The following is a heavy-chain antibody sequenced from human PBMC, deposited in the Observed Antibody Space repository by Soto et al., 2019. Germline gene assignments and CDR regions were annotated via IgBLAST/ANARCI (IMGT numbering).Heavy chain of an antibody. Sequence: ASVKVSCKASGYIFSTYTTHWVRQAPGQRLEWMGWINAANGNTKYSQNFQGRVTISRDTSASTAYLELSSLRSEDTAVYYCARVSFETSGYADYWG. J-gene: IGHJ4*01. CDR2: INAANGNT. CDR1: GYIFSTYT. CDR3: ARVSFETSGYADY. V-gene: IGHV1-3*01. D-gene: IGHD3-22*01.